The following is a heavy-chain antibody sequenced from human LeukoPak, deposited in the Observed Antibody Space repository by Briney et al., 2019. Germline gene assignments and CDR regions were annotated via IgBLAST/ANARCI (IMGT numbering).Heavy chain of an antibody. Sequence: SVKVSCKASGGIFSSYAISWVRQAPGQGLEWMGRIIPILGIANYAQKFQGRVTITADKSTSTAYMDRSSLRSEDTAVYYCARDLPPYYFDYWGQGTLVTVSS. CDR3: ARDLPPYYFDY. CDR1: GGIFSSYA. V-gene: IGHV1-69*04. J-gene: IGHJ4*02. CDR2: IIPILGIA.